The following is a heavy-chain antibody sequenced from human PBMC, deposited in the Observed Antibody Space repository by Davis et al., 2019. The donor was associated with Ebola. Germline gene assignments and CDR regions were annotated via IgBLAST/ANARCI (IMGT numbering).Heavy chain of an antibody. CDR2: ISWNSGSI. Sequence: SLKISCGASGFTFDDYAMHWVRQAPGKGLEWVSGISWNSGSIGYADSVKDRFSVSRDNGKNSLYLQMNSLRADDTALYYCAKAAFRGYEYGGDALDIWGRGTMVTVSS. D-gene: IGHD5-12*01. V-gene: IGHV3-9*01. J-gene: IGHJ3*02. CDR3: AKAAFRGYEYGGDALDI. CDR1: GFTFDDYA.